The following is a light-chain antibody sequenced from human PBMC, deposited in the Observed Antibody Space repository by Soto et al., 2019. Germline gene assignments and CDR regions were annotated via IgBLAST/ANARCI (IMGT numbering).Light chain of an antibody. CDR1: TSNVGSNL. V-gene: IGLV1-47*02. CDR2: NDY. CDR3: AVWDDSQSGVV. Sequence: QSVLAQPPSASGTPGQRVTISCSGSTSNVGSNLASWYQQLPGSAPKLLIYNDYERPSGVPDRFSGSKSGTSASLGISGLRSEDEADYFCAVWDDSQSGVVFGGGTKLTVL. J-gene: IGLJ2*01.